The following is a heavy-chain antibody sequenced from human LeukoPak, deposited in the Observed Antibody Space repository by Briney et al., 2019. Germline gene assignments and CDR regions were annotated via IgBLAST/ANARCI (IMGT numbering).Heavy chain of an antibody. CDR2: ISGSGGST. CDR3: AKDRRVRGVIRYYFDY. Sequence: GGSLRLSCAASGFTFSSYAMSWVRQAPGKGLEWVPAISGSGGSTYYADSVKGRFTISRDNSKNTLYLQMNSLRAEDTAVYYCAKDRRVRGVIRYYFDYWGQGTLVTVSS. D-gene: IGHD3-10*01. CDR1: GFTFSSYA. J-gene: IGHJ4*02. V-gene: IGHV3-23*01.